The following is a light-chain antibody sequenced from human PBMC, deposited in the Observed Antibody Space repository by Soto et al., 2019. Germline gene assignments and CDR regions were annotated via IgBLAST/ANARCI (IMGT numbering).Light chain of an antibody. V-gene: IGLV2-14*01. CDR3: SSYTSSSTLV. Sequence: QSALTQPASVSGSPGQSITISCTGTSSDVGGYNYVSWYQQHPGKAPKLMISAVSNRPSGVSNRFSCSKSGNTASLTISGLQAEDDADYYCSSYTSSSTLVFGGGTKLTVL. J-gene: IGLJ2*01. CDR2: AVS. CDR1: SSDVGGYNY.